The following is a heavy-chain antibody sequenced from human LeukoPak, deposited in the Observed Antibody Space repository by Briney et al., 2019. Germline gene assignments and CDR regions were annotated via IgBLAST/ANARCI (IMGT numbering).Heavy chain of an antibody. J-gene: IGHJ4*02. V-gene: IGHV1-69*04. D-gene: IGHD1-1*01. CDR3: ARDAGTTRGHTIDY. CDR2: IIPILGIA. CDR1: GGTFSSYT. Sequence: GASVKVSCKASGGTFSSYTISWVRQAPGRGLEWRGRIIPILGIANYAQKFQGRVTITADKSTSTAYMELSSLRSEDTAVYYCARDAGTTRGHTIDYWGQGTLVTVSS.